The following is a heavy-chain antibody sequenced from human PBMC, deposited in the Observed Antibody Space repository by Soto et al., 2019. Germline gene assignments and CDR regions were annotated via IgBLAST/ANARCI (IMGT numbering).Heavy chain of an antibody. CDR2: IYPGDSDT. V-gene: IGHV5-51*01. J-gene: IGHJ4*02. CDR1: GYSFTSYW. CDR3: ARGVRGDYYGPGSYYLLDY. Sequence: GESLKISCKGSGYSFTSYWIGWVRQMPGKGLEWMGIIYPGDSDTRYSPSFQGQVTISADKSISTAYLQWSSLKASDTAMYYCARGVRGDYYGPGSYYLLDYWGQGTLVTVSS. D-gene: IGHD3-10*01.